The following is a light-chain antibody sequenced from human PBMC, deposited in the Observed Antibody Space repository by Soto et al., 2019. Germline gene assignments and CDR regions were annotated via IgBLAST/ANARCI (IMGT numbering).Light chain of an antibody. CDR1: NNDIGAFEY. V-gene: IGLV2-14*01. CDR3: SSYTGRTTVV. Sequence: QSALTQPASVSGSPGQSITISCTGTNNDIGAFEYVSWYQQHPGKAPKMLIYEVSNRPSGVSNRFSGSKSGSTASLIISGLQAEDEADYYCSSYTGRTTVVFGGGTKVTVL. CDR2: EVS. J-gene: IGLJ2*01.